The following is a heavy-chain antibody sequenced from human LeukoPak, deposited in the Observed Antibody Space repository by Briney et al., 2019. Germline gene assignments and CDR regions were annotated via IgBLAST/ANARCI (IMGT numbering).Heavy chain of an antibody. Sequence: EPSETLSLTCTVSGGSISSSSYYWGWIRQPPGKGLEWIGSIYYSGSTYYNPSLKSRVTISVDTSKNQFSLKLSSVTAADTAVYYCAREGDIVVVPAALDVWGKGTTVTVSS. V-gene: IGHV4-39*02. CDR1: GGSISSSSYY. D-gene: IGHD2-2*01. CDR2: IYYSGST. J-gene: IGHJ6*04. CDR3: AREGDIVVVPAALDV.